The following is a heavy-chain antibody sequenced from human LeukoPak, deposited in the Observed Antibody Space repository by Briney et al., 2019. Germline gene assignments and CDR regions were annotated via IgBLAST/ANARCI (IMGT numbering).Heavy chain of an antibody. Sequence: SETLSLTCTVSGGSISSYYWSWIRQPPGKGLEWIGYIYYSGSTNYNPSLKSRVTISVDTSKNQFSLKPSSVTAADTAVYYCARVKVRGVLDYWGQGTLVTVSS. J-gene: IGHJ4*02. CDR1: GGSISSYY. CDR2: IYYSGST. D-gene: IGHD3-10*01. V-gene: IGHV4-59*01. CDR3: ARVKVRGVLDY.